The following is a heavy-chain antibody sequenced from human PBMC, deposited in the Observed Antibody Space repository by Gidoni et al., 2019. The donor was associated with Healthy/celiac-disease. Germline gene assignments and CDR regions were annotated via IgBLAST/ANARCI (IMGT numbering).Heavy chain of an antibody. CDR1: GGSLSSGDYY. J-gene: IGHJ3*02. CDR3: ARTELSNYKSFAAFDI. Sequence: QVQLQESGPGLVQPSQTLSLTCTVSGGSLSSGDYYWSWVRQPPGKGLEWIGYIYYSGSTYYNPSLKSRVTISVDTSKNQFSLKLSSVTAADTAVYYCARTELSNYKSFAAFDIWGQGTMVTVSS. D-gene: IGHD4-4*01. V-gene: IGHV4-30-4*01. CDR2: IYYSGST.